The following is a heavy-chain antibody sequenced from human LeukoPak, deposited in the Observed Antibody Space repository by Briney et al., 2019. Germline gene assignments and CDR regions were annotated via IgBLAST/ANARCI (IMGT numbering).Heavy chain of an antibody. CDR3: ARSEMADY. D-gene: IGHD1-14*01. V-gene: IGHV1-2*03. J-gene: IGHJ4*02. Sequence: LGASVKVSCKASGYXFTGYYMHWVRQAPGQGLEWMGWINPDSGATNYAQRFQGRVTMTRDTSISTAYMELSRLRSDDTALYYCARSEMADYWGQGTLVTVSS. CDR2: INPDSGAT. CDR1: GYXFTGYY.